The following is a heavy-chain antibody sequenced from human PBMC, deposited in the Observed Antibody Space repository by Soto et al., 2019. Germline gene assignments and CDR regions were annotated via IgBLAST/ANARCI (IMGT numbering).Heavy chain of an antibody. CDR1: GDSIRSDF. J-gene: IGHJ3*02. CDR3: ARAHGEFGEAFDI. Sequence: QVRLQESGPRLVKPSGTLSLICTVSGDSIRSDFWSWIRQPPGKALEWIGYIHDSGVTNYNPSLRSRVIISADTAKNQFSLQLRSVIAAETALYFCARAHGEFGEAFDIWGQGTVVTVSS. V-gene: IGHV4-59*01. CDR2: IHDSGVT. D-gene: IGHD3-16*01.